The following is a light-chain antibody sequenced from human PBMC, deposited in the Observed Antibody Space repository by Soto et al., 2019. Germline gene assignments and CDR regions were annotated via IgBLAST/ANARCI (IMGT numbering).Light chain of an antibody. CDR1: QGIGNY. CDR3: LQSSRYPWT. J-gene: IGKJ1*01. Sequence: DIQITQSPSAMSASVGDRVTISCRASQGIGNYLAWFQQKPGKVPKRLIYGISSLQSGVPSRFSGSGSGTEFTLTINSLQPEDVATYYCLQSSRYPWTFGQGTKVDIK. CDR2: GIS. V-gene: IGKV1-17*03.